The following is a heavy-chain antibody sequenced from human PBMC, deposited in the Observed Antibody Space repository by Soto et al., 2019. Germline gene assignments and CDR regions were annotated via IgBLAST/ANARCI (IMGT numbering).Heavy chain of an antibody. CDR1: GYTFTSYA. CDR3: ARDLGSGWYNWFDP. V-gene: IGHV1-3*01. D-gene: IGHD6-19*01. CDR2: INAGNGNT. Sequence: ASVKVSCKASGYTFTSYAMHWVRHAPGQRLEWMGWINAGNGNTKYSQKFQGRVTITRDTSASTAYMELSSLRSDDTAVYYCARDLGSGWYNWFDPWGQGTLVTVSS. J-gene: IGHJ5*02.